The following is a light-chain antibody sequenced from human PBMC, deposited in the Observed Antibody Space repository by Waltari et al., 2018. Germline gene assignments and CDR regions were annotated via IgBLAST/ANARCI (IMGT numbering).Light chain of an antibody. J-gene: IGKJ3*01. V-gene: IGKV1-5*03. CDR1: QNINSW. Sequence: DIQMTQSPSTLSASVGDRVTITCRASQNINSWLAWYQQKPGKAPKPLIYKASSLETGLPSRFSGSESGTEFTLTINSLQPDDFATYYCQQYNSYHIFTFGPGTKVEI. CDR3: QQYNSYHIFT. CDR2: KAS.